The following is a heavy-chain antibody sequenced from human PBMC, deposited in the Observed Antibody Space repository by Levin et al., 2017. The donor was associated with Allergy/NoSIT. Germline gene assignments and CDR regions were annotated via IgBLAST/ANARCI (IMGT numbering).Heavy chain of an antibody. J-gene: IGHJ4*02. CDR1: GGTLRNYP. D-gene: IGHD3-10*01. V-gene: IGHV1-69*13. Sequence: ASVKVSCKAFGGTLRNYPISWVRQAPGQGLEWMGGIIPAFASTNYAQKFQGRVTITADESTRTAYMELRSLRSEDTAVYFCARPRGGFYGSGSFDSRGQGTLVTVSS. CDR3: ARPRGGFYGSGSFDS. CDR2: IIPAFAST.